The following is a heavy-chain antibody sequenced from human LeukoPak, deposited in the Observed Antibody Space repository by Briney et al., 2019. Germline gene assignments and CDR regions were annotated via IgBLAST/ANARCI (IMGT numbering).Heavy chain of an antibody. V-gene: IGHV1-69*05. CDR3: ARDGRGYSYGVDYYFDY. CDR1: GGTFSSYA. D-gene: IGHD5-18*01. J-gene: IGHJ4*02. Sequence: AASVKVSCKASGGTFSSYAIRWVRQAPGQGLEWMGRIIPIFGTANYAQKFQGRVTITTDESTSTAYMELSSLRSEDTAVYYCARDGRGYSYGVDYYFDYWGQGTLVTVSS. CDR2: IIPIFGTA.